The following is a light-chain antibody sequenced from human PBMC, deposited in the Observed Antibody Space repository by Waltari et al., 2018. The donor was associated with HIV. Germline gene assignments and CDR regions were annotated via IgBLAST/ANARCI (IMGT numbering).Light chain of an antibody. Sequence: QSVLTQPPSASVPPGQRVTIPCSGSNSNLGRNTVNCYQQLPGTAPKLLIYGNSQRPSGVPDRCSGSKSGTSASLAISGLQSDDEAHYYCAAWDDSLSVYVFATGTKVTVL. CDR2: GNS. V-gene: IGLV1-44*01. CDR1: NSNLGRNT. J-gene: IGLJ1*01. CDR3: AAWDDSLSVYV.